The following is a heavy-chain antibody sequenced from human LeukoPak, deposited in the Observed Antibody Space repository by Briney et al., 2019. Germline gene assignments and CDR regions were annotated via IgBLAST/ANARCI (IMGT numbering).Heavy chain of an antibody. CDR1: GFTFSSYA. CDR2: ISYDGSNK. D-gene: IGHD3-10*01. Sequence: GGSLRLSCAASGFTFSSYAMHWVRQAPGKGLEWVTVISYDGSNKYYADSVKGRFTISRDNSKNTLYLQMNSLRAEDTAVYYCARPLVLLWQPLDYWGQGTLVTVSS. J-gene: IGHJ4*02. V-gene: IGHV3-30-3*01. CDR3: ARPLVLLWQPLDY.